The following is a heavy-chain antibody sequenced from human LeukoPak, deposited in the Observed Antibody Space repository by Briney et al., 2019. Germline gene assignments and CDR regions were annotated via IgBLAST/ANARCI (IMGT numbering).Heavy chain of an antibody. CDR1: GFTFSIYE. J-gene: IGHJ4*02. CDR3: ARAPGYSSGPFSY. D-gene: IGHD6-19*01. CDR2: IYSGGST. Sequence: GGSLRLSCEASGFTFSIYEVNWVRQAPGKGLEWVSVIYSGGSTYYADSVKGRFTISRDNSKNTLYLQMNSLRAEDTAVYYCARAPGYSSGPFSYWGQGTLVTVSS. V-gene: IGHV3-66*01.